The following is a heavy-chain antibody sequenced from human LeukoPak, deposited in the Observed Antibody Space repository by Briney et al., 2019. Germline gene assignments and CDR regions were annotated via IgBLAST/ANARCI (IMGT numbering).Heavy chain of an antibody. J-gene: IGHJ4*02. Sequence: PGGSLRLSCAASGFTFSSYAMSWVRQAPGKGLEWVSAISGSGGSTYYADSVKGRFTISRDNSKNTLYLQMNSLRAEDTAVYYCARDGASNWGSRLPYDYWGQGTLVTVSS. V-gene: IGHV3-23*01. CDR1: GFTFSSYA. D-gene: IGHD7-27*01. CDR3: ARDGASNWGSRLPYDY. CDR2: ISGSGGST.